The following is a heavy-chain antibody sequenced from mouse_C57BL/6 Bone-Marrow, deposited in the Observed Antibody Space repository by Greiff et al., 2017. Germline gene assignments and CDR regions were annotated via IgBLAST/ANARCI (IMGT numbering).Heavy chain of an antibody. CDR3: ARSGPYRGFAY. V-gene: IGHV1-4*01. Sequence: QVQLQQSGAELARPGASVKMSCKASGYTFTSYTMPWVKQRPGQGLEWIGYINPSSGYTKYNQKFKDKATLTADKSSSTAYLQLCSLTSEDSAVYYCARSGPYRGFAYWGQGTLVTVSA. J-gene: IGHJ3*01. CDR1: GYTFTSYT. D-gene: IGHD2-14*01. CDR2: INPSSGYT.